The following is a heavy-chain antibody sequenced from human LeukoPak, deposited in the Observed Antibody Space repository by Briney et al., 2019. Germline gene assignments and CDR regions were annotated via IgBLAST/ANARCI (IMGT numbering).Heavy chain of an antibody. V-gene: IGHV4-4*07. CDR3: ARVEEGYGSGRRENYYYYYMDV. J-gene: IGHJ6*03. Sequence: SETLSLTCTASGGSISSYYWSWIRQPAGKGLEWIGRIYTSGSTNYNPSLKSRVTISVDTSKNQFSLKLNSVTAADTAVYYCARVEEGYGSGRRENYYYYYMDVWGKGTTVTISS. CDR1: GGSISSYY. CDR2: IYTSGST. D-gene: IGHD3-10*01.